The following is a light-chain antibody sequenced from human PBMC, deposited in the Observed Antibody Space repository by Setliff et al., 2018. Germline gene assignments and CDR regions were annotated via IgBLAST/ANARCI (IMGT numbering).Light chain of an antibody. CDR2: EVS. CDR3: SSYAGSNNPYV. Sequence: ALAQPPSASGSPGQSVTISCTGTSSDVGGYNYVSWYQQHPGKAPKLMIYEVSKRPSGVPDRFSGSKSGNTASLTVSGLQAEDEANYYCSSYAGSNNPYVFGTGTKGTVL. V-gene: IGLV2-8*01. J-gene: IGLJ1*01. CDR1: SSDVGGYNY.